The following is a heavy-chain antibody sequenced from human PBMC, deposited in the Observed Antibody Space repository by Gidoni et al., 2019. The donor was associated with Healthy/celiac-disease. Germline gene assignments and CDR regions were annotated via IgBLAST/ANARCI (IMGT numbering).Heavy chain of an antibody. CDR1: GFTFSSYS. V-gene: IGHV3-21*01. CDR3: ARARVPAAYMDY. Sequence: EVQLVESGGGLVKPGGSLRLSCAAAGFTFSSYSMNWVRQAPGKGLEWVSSIRSSSSYISYADSVKGRFTISRDNAKNSLYLQMNSLRAEDTAVYYCARARVPAAYMDYWGQGTLVTVSS. D-gene: IGHD2-2*01. J-gene: IGHJ4*02. CDR2: IRSSSSYI.